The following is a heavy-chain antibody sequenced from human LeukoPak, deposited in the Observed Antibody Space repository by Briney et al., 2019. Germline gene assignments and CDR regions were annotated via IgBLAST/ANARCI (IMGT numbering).Heavy chain of an antibody. D-gene: IGHD2-21*02. CDR2: IYYSGST. CDR3: AREAYCGGDCYSGFDY. CDR1: GGSISSYY. J-gene: IGHJ4*02. Sequence: SETLSLTCTVSGGSISSYYWSWIRQPPGKGLEWIGYIYYSGSTNYNPSLKSRVTISVDTSKNQFSLKLSSVTAADTAVYYCAREAYCGGDCYSGFDYWGQGTLVTVSS. V-gene: IGHV4-59*01.